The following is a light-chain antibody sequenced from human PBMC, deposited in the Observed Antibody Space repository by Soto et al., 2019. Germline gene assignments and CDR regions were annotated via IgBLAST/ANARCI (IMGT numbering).Light chain of an antibody. CDR3: QQYNNWPPWT. CDR1: LGVSNY. CDR2: AAS. J-gene: IGKJ1*01. Sequence: DIQMTQSPSAMSASVGDRVTITCRASLGVSNYLDWFQQRPGKAPKRLIYAASTLQSGVPSRFSGSGSGTDFTLTISCLQSEDFAVYYCQQYNNWPPWTFGQGTKVDIK. V-gene: IGKV1-17*03.